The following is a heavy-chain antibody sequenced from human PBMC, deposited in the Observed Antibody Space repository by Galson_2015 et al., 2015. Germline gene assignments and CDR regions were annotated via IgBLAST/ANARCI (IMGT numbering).Heavy chain of an antibody. Sequence: QSGAEVKKPGESLKISCKGSGYSFTSFWIGWVRQMPGKGLEWVGIIYPGDSDTRYSPSFQGQVTISADKSISTAYLQWSSPKASDTAMYFCARHTYYYGSGSYPDSSYYYYYMDVWGKGTTVTVSS. CDR2: IYPGDSDT. CDR1: GYSFTSFW. J-gene: IGHJ6*03. CDR3: ARHTYYYGSGSYPDSSYYYYYMDV. V-gene: IGHV5-51*01. D-gene: IGHD3-10*01.